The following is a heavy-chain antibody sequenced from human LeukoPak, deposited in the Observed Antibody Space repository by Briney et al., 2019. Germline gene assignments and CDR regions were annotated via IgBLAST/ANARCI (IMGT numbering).Heavy chain of an antibody. J-gene: IGHJ4*02. CDR3: ARRSSGVDY. CDR1: GGSISSSSYY. Sequence: SETLSLTCTVSGGSISSSSYYWGWIRQPPGKGLEWIGSIYYSGSTYYNPSLKSRVTISVDTSKNQSSLKLSSVTAADTAVYYCARRSSGVDYWGQGTLVTVSS. CDR2: IYYSGST. D-gene: IGHD6-19*01. V-gene: IGHV4-39*01.